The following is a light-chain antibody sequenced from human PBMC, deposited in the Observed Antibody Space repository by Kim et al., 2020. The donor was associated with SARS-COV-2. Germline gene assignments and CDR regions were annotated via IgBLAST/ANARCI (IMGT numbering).Light chain of an antibody. CDR2: EVS. V-gene: IGLV2-18*02. J-gene: IGLJ2*01. Sequence: TISCTGTCGDVGSYTRVSSYHPPPAPAPNLMIYEVSNRPSGVPDRFSGSKSGNTASLTISGLQAEDEADYYCSSYTSSSTLVFGGGTQLTVL. CDR3: SSYTSSSTLV. CDR1: CGDVGSYTR.